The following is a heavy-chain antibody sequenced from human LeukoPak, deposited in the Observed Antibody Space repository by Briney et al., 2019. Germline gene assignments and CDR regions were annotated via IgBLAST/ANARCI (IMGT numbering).Heavy chain of an antibody. Sequence: GGSLRLSCAASGFTFSSYGMHWVRQAPGKGLEWVAFIRYDGSNKYYADSVKGRFTISRDNSKNTLYLQMNSLRAEDTAVYYCAGYCSGGSCYSRDYWGQGTLVTVSS. CDR3: AGYCSGGSCYSRDY. D-gene: IGHD2-15*01. CDR2: IRYDGSNK. V-gene: IGHV3-30*02. J-gene: IGHJ4*02. CDR1: GFTFSSYG.